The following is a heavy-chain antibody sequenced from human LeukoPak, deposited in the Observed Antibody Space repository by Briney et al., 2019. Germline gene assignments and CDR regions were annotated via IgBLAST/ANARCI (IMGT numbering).Heavy chain of an antibody. Sequence: SETLSLTCTVSGGSISSYYWSWIRQPPGKGLEWIGYIYYSGSTNYNPSLKSRVTISVDTSKNQFSLKLSSVTAADTAVYYCARDAHYYGSGSYWSWFDPWGQGTLVTVSS. CDR2: IYYSGST. D-gene: IGHD3-10*01. J-gene: IGHJ5*02. CDR1: GGSISSYY. CDR3: ARDAHYYGSGSYWSWFDP. V-gene: IGHV4-59*01.